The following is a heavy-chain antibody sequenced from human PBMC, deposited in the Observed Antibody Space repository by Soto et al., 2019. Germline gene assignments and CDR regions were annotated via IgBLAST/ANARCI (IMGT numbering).Heavy chain of an antibody. D-gene: IGHD7-27*01. V-gene: IGHV4-61*05. CDR2: VYYNGIT. Sequence: SETLSLICTVSGGSISSSSNHWGWIRQPPGKGLEWLGYVYYNGITNYNPSLKSRVTMSVDTSKNQVSLNLTSLTAADTATYYCARANWYSEYWGQGIPVTVSS. CDR1: GGSISSSSNH. J-gene: IGHJ4*02. CDR3: ARANWYSEY.